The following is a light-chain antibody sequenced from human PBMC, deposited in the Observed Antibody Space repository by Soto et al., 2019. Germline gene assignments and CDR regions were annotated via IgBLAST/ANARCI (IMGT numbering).Light chain of an antibody. CDR3: QQYNNWPIT. V-gene: IGKV3-15*01. CDR1: QSLSGN. Sequence: EVVMTQSAASLSVSPGEGVSLXCRSSQSLSGNFDWFQQKPGKGPRPLIYGASTRAHGSPARFSGSGSETDFTRTISSLRSEDSAVYHGQQYNNWPITFGQGTRLEIK. CDR2: GAS. J-gene: IGKJ5*01.